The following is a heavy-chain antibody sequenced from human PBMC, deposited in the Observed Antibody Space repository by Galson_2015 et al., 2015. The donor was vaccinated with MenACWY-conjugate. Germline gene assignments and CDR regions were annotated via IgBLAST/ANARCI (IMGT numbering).Heavy chain of an antibody. Sequence: SETLSLTCAVYGGSFSGYYWSWIRQPPGKGLEWIGEINHSGSTNYNPSLKSRVTISVDTSKNQFSLKLSSVTAADTAVYYCARGRDFWSGCYGRDQYFQHWGQGTLVTVSS. J-gene: IGHJ1*01. V-gene: IGHV4-34*01. CDR3: ARGRDFWSGCYGRDQYFQH. CDR2: INHSGST. CDR1: GGSFSGYY. D-gene: IGHD3-3*01.